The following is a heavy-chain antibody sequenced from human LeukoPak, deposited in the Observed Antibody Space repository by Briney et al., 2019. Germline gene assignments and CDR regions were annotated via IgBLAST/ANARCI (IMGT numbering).Heavy chain of an antibody. V-gene: IGHV3-21*01. CDR3: ARWDRFHGV. CDR1: GFTFSTYS. D-gene: IGHD1-14*01. J-gene: IGHJ4*02. Sequence: GGSLRLSCAASGFTFSTYSMNWVRQAPGQGLEWVSSISSSSTYIYYADSGKGRFTISRDNSKNSLYLQMNNLRAEDTAVYYCARWDRFHGVWGQGTLVTVSS. CDR2: ISSSSTYI.